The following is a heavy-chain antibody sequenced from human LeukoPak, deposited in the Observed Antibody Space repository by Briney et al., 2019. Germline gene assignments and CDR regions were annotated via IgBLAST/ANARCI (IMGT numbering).Heavy chain of an antibody. CDR3: ARGHSYGPYYYYGMDV. V-gene: IGHV1-69*13. Sequence: ASVTVSCTASGGTFSSYAISWVRQAPGQGLEWMGGIIPIFGTANYAQKFQGRVTITADESTSTAYMELSSLRSEDTAVYYCARGHSYGPYYYYGMDVWGQGTTVTVSS. J-gene: IGHJ6*02. D-gene: IGHD5-18*01. CDR2: IIPIFGTA. CDR1: GGTFSSYA.